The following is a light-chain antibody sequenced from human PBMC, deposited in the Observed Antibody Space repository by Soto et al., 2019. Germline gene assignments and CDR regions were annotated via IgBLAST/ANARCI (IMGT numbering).Light chain of an antibody. CDR3: QQYNSYLCT. Sequence: DIQMTQSPSTLSASVGDRVTITCRASQSISSWLAWYQQKPGKAPKLLIYDASSLESGFPSRFSGSGSGTEFTLTIRSLQPDDFATYYCQQYNSYLCTFGQGTKLEIK. J-gene: IGKJ2*02. V-gene: IGKV1-5*01. CDR1: QSISSW. CDR2: DAS.